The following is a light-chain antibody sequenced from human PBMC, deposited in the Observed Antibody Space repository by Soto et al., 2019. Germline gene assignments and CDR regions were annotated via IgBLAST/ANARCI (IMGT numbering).Light chain of an antibody. J-gene: IGKJ3*01. V-gene: IGKV1-33*01. Sequence: DIQMTQAPSSLSASVGDRVTITCQASQDISNYLNWYQQKPWKAPKLLIYDASNLETGVPSRFSGSGSGTYITFTITSLQTEEIGTYYCQQYDNLPCFDPGTKVYSK. CDR2: DAS. CDR1: QDISNY. CDR3: QQYDNLPC.